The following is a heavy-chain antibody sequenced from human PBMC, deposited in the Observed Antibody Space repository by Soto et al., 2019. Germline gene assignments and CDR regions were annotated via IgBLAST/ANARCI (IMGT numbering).Heavy chain of an antibody. V-gene: IGHV3-13*04. D-gene: IGHD2-15*01. J-gene: IGHJ4*02. CDR3: SRGGCSGGSCPADY. CDR2: IDTIGDT. Sequence: EVQLVESGGGLVQPGGSLRLSCAASGFIFRSYAMYWVRQASGKGLEWVSVIDTIGDTYYAGSVAGRFTITSENAKNSLYLQMNSLRAGATAVYYCSRGGCSGGSCPADYWGQGTLVTVSS. CDR1: GFIFRSYA.